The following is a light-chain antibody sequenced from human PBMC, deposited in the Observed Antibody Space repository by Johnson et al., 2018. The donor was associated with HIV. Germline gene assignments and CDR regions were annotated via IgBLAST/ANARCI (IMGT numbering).Light chain of an antibody. CDR1: SSNIGNNY. V-gene: IGLV1-51*02. Sequence: QSVLTQPPSVSAAPGQKVTISCSGSSSNIGNNYVSWYQQLPGTAPKLLIYENNKRPSGIPDRFSGSKSGTSATLGITGLQTGDEGDYYSGAWDSSLWAHYVFGTGTRVTAL. CDR2: ENN. J-gene: IGLJ1*01. CDR3: GAWDSSLWAHYV.